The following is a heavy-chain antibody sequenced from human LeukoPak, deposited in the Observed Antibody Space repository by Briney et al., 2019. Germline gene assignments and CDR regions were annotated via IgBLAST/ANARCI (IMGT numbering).Heavy chain of an antibody. J-gene: IGHJ3*02. CDR1: GYSLTSYW. CDR3: ARHRVVGAIRAFDI. Sequence: GESLQISCKGSGYSLTSYWIGWVRQLPGKGLEWMGVIYPGDSDTRYSPSFQGQVTISADKSISTAYLQWSSLKASDTAMYYCARHRVVGAIRAFDIWGQGTMVTVSS. CDR2: IYPGDSDT. V-gene: IGHV5-51*01. D-gene: IGHD1-26*01.